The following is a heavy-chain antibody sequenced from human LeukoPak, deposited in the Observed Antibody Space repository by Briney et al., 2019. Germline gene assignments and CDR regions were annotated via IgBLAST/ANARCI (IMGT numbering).Heavy chain of an antibody. CDR1: GFTFSSYA. Sequence: GGSLRLPCAASGFTFSSYAMSWVRQAPGKGLEWVSAISGSGGSTYYADSVKGRFTISRDNSKNTLYLQMNSLRAEDTAVYYCAGDSSGSLTFDYWGQGTLVTVSS. J-gene: IGHJ4*02. D-gene: IGHD3-22*01. CDR3: AGDSSGSLTFDY. CDR2: ISGSGGST. V-gene: IGHV3-23*01.